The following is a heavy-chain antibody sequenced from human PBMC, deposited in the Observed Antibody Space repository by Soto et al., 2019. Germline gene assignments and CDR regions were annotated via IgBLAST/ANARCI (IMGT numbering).Heavy chain of an antibody. CDR3: ARDEYGGESGYYTMDV. D-gene: IGHD2-21*01. J-gene: IGHJ6*03. CDR2: VNSYNGDT. Sequence: QVQLVQSGAEVKKPGASVKVSCKASGYTFTGCGISWVRQAPGQGLEWMGWVNSYNGDTNYAQNLQGRVTMTADTSTSTAYMELRSLRSDDTATYYRARDEYGGESGYYTMDVWGQGTTVTVSS. CDR1: GYTFTGCG. V-gene: IGHV1-18*01.